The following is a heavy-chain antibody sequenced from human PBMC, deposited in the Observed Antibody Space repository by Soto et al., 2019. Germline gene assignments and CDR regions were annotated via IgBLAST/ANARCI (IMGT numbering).Heavy chain of an antibody. Sequence: QVQLQESGPGLVKPSQTLSLTCTVSGGSISSGGYYWSWIRQHPGKGLEWIGYIYYSGSTYYDPARRSRVTSSVDTSKNHFSLKLSSVTAADTAVYYCARDRAGVGMDVWGKGTTVTDSS. CDR1: GGSISSGGYY. J-gene: IGHJ6*03. V-gene: IGHV4-31*03. CDR2: IYYSGST. D-gene: IGHD3-10*01. CDR3: ARDRAGVGMDV.